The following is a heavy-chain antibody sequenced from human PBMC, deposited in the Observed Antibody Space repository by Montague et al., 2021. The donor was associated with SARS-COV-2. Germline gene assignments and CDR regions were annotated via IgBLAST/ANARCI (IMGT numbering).Heavy chain of an antibody. CDR2: MNHSGST. CDR3: ARGRRRYNWRDETSYYYGMDV. Sequence: SETLSLTCAVYGGSLSSYYWSWICQPPGKGLEWMGEMNHSGSTNYNPSLKSRVPISLYTSKNQFSLKLNSVTAADTAVYYCARGRRRYNWRDETSYYYGMDVWGQGTTVTVSS. D-gene: IGHD1-20*01. CDR1: GGSLSSYY. J-gene: IGHJ6*02. V-gene: IGHV4-34*01.